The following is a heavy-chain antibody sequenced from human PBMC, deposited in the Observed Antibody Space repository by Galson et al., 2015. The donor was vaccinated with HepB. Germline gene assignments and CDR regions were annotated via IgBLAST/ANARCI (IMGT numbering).Heavy chain of an antibody. CDR2: ISFDGSNK. V-gene: IGHV3-30*18. CDR3: AKGPSAGRYSEDHFDY. Sequence: SLRLSCAASGFTFSSYGMHWVRQAPGKGLEWVAVISFDGSNKYYADSVKGRFTISRDNSKNTLYLQMNSLRAEDTAVYYCAKGPSAGRYSEDHFDYWGQGTLVTVSS. CDR1: GFTFSSYG. D-gene: IGHD5-18*01. J-gene: IGHJ4*02.